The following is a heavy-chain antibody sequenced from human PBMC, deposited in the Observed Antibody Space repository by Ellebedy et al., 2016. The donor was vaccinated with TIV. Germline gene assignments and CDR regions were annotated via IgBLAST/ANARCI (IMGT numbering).Heavy chain of an antibody. D-gene: IGHD6-13*01. J-gene: IGHJ4*02. Sequence: PGGSLRLSCAASGFTFSSYGMHWVRQAPGKGLEWVAVISYDGSNKYYADSVKGRFTISRDNSKNTLYLQMNSLRAEDTAVYYCARDGGIAPSFDYWGQGTLVTVSS. CDR2: ISYDGSNK. CDR1: GFTFSSYG. V-gene: IGHV3-30*03. CDR3: ARDGGIAPSFDY.